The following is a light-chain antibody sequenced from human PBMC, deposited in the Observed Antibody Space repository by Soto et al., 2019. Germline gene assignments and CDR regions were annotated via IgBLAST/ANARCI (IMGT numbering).Light chain of an antibody. J-gene: IGKJ1*01. Sequence: DIQMTQSPSTLSASVGDRVTITCRASQSISSWLAWYQQKPGKAPKLLIYKASSLESGVPSRFSGSGSGTEFTLTICSLQPDDLATYYGQQYSGYPWTFGQGTKVEIK. V-gene: IGKV1-5*03. CDR3: QQYSGYPWT. CDR2: KAS. CDR1: QSISSW.